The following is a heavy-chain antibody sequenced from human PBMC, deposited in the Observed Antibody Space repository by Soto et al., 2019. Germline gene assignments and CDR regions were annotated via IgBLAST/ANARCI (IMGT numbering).Heavy chain of an antibody. CDR1: GGSISSSSYY. Sequence: SETLSLTCTVSGGSISSSSYYWGWIRQPPGEGLEWIGSIYYSGSTYYNPSLKSRVTISVDTSKNQFSLKLSSVTAADTAVYYCAGYSSGWYRSIDYWGQGTLVTVSS. CDR3: AGYSSGWYRSIDY. J-gene: IGHJ4*02. D-gene: IGHD6-19*01. V-gene: IGHV4-39*01. CDR2: IYYSGST.